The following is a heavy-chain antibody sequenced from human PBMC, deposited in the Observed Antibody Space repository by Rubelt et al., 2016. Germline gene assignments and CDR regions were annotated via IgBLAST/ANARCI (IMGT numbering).Heavy chain of an antibody. D-gene: IGHD3-3*01. Sequence: QVQLVQSGAEVKKPGASVRVSCKASGYTFTSFYMNWVRQAPGQGLEWMGWISAYNGNTNYAQKLQGRVTMTTDTSTSTAIMEASGPRSDDTAVYYCARDMPTIFGVVTNNWFGPWGQGTLVTVSS. J-gene: IGHJ5*02. CDR3: ARDMPTIFGVVTNNWFGP. CDR2: ISAYNGNT. V-gene: IGHV1-18*04. CDR1: GYTFTSFY.